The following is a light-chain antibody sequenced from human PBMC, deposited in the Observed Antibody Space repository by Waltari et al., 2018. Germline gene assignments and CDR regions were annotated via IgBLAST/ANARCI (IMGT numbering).Light chain of an antibody. Sequence: VLLTQSPASLSVSPGDTVILPCRASQSVRTNSVWYHQKAGQAPRTLINGASTRAGSGPSRFISGGSETNFTLIISSLQSEDAAVYFCRQYYVWPPITFGGGTKLEI. CDR2: GAS. V-gene: IGKV3-15*01. J-gene: IGKJ4*01. CDR1: QSVRTN. CDR3: RQYYVWPPIT.